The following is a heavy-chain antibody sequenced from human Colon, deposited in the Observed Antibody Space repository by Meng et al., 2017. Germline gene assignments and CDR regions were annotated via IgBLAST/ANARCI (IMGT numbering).Heavy chain of an antibody. CDR2: IHHSGRT. CDR1: GASIIGLNW. V-gene: IGHV4-4*02. Sequence: QVKLRTAGTGSGKPSGTLPLTCTVSGASIIGLNWWTWVRQTPGKGLEWIGEIHHSGRTNSMPSLKSRVTLSLDKSKNQFSLSMTSVTAADTAVYYCARGTGDIRVGFDYWGQGTLVTVSS. CDR3: ARGTGDIRVGFDY. D-gene: IGHD7-27*01. J-gene: IGHJ4*02.